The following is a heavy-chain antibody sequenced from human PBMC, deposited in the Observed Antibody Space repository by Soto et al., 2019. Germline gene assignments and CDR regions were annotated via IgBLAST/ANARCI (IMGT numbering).Heavy chain of an antibody. CDR2: ISWNSGSI. D-gene: IGHD6-13*01. CDR1: GFTFDDYA. CDR3: AKDIAAAGRSSWYGESGAFDI. Sequence: GGSLRLSCAASGFTFDDYAMHWVRQAPGKGLEWVSGISWNSGSIGYADSVKGRFTISRDNAKNSLYLQMNSLRAEDTALYYCAKDIAAAGRSSWYGESGAFDIWGQGTMVTVSS. V-gene: IGHV3-9*01. J-gene: IGHJ3*02.